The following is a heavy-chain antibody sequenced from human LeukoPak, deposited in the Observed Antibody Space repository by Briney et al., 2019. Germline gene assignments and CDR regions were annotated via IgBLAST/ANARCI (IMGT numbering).Heavy chain of an antibody. D-gene: IGHD5-18*01. CDR3: AKDGYSYGYYDY. V-gene: IGHV3-23*01. CDR1: GFTFSSYA. J-gene: IGHJ4*02. CDR2: ISGSGGST. Sequence: GGTLRLSCAASGFTFSSYAMSWVRQAPGKGLEWVSAISGSGGSTYYADSVKGRFTISRDNSKNTLYLQMNSLRAEDTAVYYCAKDGYSYGYYDYWGQGTLVTVSS.